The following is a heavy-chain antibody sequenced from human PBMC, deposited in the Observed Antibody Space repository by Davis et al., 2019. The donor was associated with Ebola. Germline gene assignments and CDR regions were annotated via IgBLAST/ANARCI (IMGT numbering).Heavy chain of an antibody. J-gene: IGHJ6*02. Sequence: GGSLRLSCAASGFTFSSYAMHWVRQAPGKGLEWVAVISYDGSNKYYADSVKGRFTISRDNSKNTLYLQMNSLRAEETAVYYCARDWYYYDSSGYYGGYYYGMDVGGQGTTVTVSS. D-gene: IGHD3-22*01. CDR1: GFTFSSYA. CDR3: ARDWYYYDSSGYYGGYYYGMDV. V-gene: IGHV3-30-3*01. CDR2: ISYDGSNK.